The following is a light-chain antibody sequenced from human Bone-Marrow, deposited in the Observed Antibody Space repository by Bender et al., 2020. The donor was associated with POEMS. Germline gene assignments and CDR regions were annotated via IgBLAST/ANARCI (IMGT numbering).Light chain of an antibody. CDR2: DDR. CDR1: NIWTKS. Sequence: SYVLTQPPSVSVAPGQTARITCGETNIWTKSVHWYQQKSGQAPVVVVYDDRDRPSGIPERFSGSDSGDTATLTISGVEAGDEADYYCQVWDGGNDQVIFGGGTRLTVL. V-gene: IGLV3-21*02. CDR3: QVWDGGNDQVI. J-gene: IGLJ2*01.